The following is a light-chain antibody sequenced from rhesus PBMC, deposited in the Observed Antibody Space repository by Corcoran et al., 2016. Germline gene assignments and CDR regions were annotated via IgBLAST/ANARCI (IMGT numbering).Light chain of an antibody. V-gene: IGKV1-74*01. CDR3: QHGYGTLPT. J-gene: IGKJ1*01. Sequence: DIQMTQSPSSLSASVGDTVTITCRASQDIYNNLAWYQQKPGKVPRLLIYYASTLQSGVPSRLSGSGSGTDCTLTLSSPQPEDFATYYCQHGYGTLPTFGKGTKMEIK. CDR1: QDIYNN. CDR2: YAS.